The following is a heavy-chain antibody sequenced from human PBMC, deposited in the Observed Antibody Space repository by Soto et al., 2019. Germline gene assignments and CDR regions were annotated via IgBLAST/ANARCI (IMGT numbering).Heavy chain of an antibody. J-gene: IGHJ6*01. CDR2: VSANNGHT. D-gene: IGHD2-8*01. CDR3: ARDIESVTAKHFFYYYAMDV. V-gene: IGHV1-18*01. Sequence: ASVKVSCKASGFTFSNYGLNWVRQAPGQGLEWMGWVSANNGHTNYAQNLQGRVSMTTDTSTSTDYMELRGMRFDDTAVYYCARDIESVTAKHFFYYYAMDVWGEGTTVTVSS. CDR1: GFTFSNYG.